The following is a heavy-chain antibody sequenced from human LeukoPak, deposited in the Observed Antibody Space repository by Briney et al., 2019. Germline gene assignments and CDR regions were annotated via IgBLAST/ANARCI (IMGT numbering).Heavy chain of an antibody. Sequence: GGSLRLSCAASGFTVSSNSMSWVRQAPGKGLEWVSVIYSGGSPYYADSVKGRFTISRDNSKNTLYLQMNSLRAEDTAVYYCAKSLGYSLDYWGQGTLVTVSS. CDR1: GFTVSSNS. D-gene: IGHD3-22*01. CDR2: IYSGGSP. CDR3: AKSLGYSLDY. V-gene: IGHV3-53*01. J-gene: IGHJ4*02.